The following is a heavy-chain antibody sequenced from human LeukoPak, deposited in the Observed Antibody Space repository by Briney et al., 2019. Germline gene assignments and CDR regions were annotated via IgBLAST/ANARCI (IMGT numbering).Heavy chain of an antibody. CDR2: ISAYNGNT. CDR1: GYTFTSYG. V-gene: IGHV1-18*03. Sequence: ASVKVSCKASGYTFTSYGISWVRQAPGQGLEWMGWISAYNGNTNYAQKLQGRVTMTTDTSTSTAYMELRSLRSDDMAVYYCARTPGGDYVWGSYRYTLPSPPFDYWGQGTLVTVSS. J-gene: IGHJ4*02. D-gene: IGHD3-16*02. CDR3: ARTPGGDYVWGSYRYTLPSPPFDY.